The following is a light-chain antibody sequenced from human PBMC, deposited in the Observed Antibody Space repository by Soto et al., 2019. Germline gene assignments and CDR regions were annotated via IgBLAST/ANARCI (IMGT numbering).Light chain of an antibody. Sequence: QSVLTQPRSVSGSPGQSVTISCPGTSSDVGGYNYVSWCQQHPGKAPKLMIYDVSKRPSGVPNRFSGSKSGNTASLTISGLQAEDEADYYCCSYAGSYTFYVFGTGTKVTVL. CDR1: SSDVGGYNY. V-gene: IGLV2-11*01. CDR2: DVS. CDR3: CSYAGSYTFYV. J-gene: IGLJ1*01.